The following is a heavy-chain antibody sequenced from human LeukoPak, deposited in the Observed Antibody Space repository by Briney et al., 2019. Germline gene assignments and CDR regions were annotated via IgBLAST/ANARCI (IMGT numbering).Heavy chain of an antibody. V-gene: IGHV4-34*01. CDR1: GGSFSGYY. J-gene: IGHJ3*02. CDR3: ASLWPYQLSAFDI. CDR2: INHSGST. Sequence: SETLSLTCAVYGGSFSGYYWSWIRQPPGKGLEWIGEINHSGSTNYNPSLKSRVTISVDTSKNQFSLKLSSVTAADTAVYYCASLWPYQLSAFDIWGQGTLVTVSS. D-gene: IGHD2-2*01.